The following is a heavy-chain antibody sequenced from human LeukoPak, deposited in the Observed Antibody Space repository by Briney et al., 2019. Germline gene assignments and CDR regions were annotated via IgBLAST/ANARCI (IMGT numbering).Heavy chain of an antibody. D-gene: IGHD6-19*01. CDR1: GGSISSSSYY. J-gene: IGHJ6*03. V-gene: IGHV4-39*07. Sequence: SETLSLTCTVSGGSISSSSYYWGWIRQPPGKGLEWIGSIYYSGGTYQNPSLKSRVTISVDTSKNQFSLKLSSVTAADTAVYYCARRGQWLPTSALYYYYYYMDVWGKGTTVTISS. CDR3: ARRGQWLPTSALYYYYYYMDV. CDR2: IYYSGGT.